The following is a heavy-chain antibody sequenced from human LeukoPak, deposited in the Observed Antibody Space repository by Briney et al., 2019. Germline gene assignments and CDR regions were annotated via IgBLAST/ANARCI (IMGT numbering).Heavy chain of an antibody. CDR3: ARVGPPSYAMDV. Sequence: GGSLRLSCAASGFTFKTYSMNWVRQAPGKGLEWVSSISSTSTYIYYANSVKGRFTISRDNAMNSLYLHMNSLRAEDTAVYYCARVGPPSYAMDVWGQGTTVTVSS. CDR2: ISSTSTYI. V-gene: IGHV3-21*01. J-gene: IGHJ6*02. CDR1: GFTFKTYS.